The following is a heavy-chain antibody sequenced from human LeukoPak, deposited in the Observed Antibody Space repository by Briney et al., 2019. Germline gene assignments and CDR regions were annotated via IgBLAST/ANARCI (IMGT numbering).Heavy chain of an antibody. D-gene: IGHD3-9*01. J-gene: IGHJ6*03. Sequence: HGESLKISCKGSGYSFSNSWIGWVRQMPGKGLEWMGIIYPGDSDTRYSPSFQGQVTISADKSISTAYLQWSSLKASDTAMYYCARRAGRFDWLTRSFVPGYYYYYMDVWGKGTTVTVSS. CDR3: ARRAGRFDWLTRSFVPGYYYYYMDV. V-gene: IGHV5-51*01. CDR1: GYSFSNSW. CDR2: IYPGDSDT.